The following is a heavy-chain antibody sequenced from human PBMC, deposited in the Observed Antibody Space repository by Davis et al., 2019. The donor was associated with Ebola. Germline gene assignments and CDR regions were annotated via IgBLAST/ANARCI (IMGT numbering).Heavy chain of an antibody. V-gene: IGHV4-61*08. D-gene: IGHD2-21*02. Sequence: MPSETLSLTCTVSGGSVSSGAYYWNWIRQPPGKGLEWIGYIYYSGSTHYNPSLKSRATISVDTSRNQFSLRLSSVTAADTAVYYCAVYTVVVTDIRAEYFQHWGQGTLATVSS. CDR2: IYYSGST. CDR3: AVYTVVVTDIRAEYFQH. J-gene: IGHJ1*01. CDR1: GGSVSSGAYY.